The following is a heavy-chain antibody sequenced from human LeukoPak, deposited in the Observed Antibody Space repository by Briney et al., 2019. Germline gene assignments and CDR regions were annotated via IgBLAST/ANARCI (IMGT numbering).Heavy chain of an antibody. V-gene: IGHV1-2*04. CDR1: GYTFTDYY. Sequence: ASVKVSCKASGYTFTDYYIHWVRQAPGQGLEWMGWINPNSGGTNYAQKFQGWVTMTRNTSISTAYMELSRLRSDDTAAYYCARGSPSIAAAGIQSSGFDYWGQGTLVTVSS. CDR3: ARGSPSIAAAGIQSSGFDY. CDR2: INPNSGGT. J-gene: IGHJ4*02. D-gene: IGHD6-13*01.